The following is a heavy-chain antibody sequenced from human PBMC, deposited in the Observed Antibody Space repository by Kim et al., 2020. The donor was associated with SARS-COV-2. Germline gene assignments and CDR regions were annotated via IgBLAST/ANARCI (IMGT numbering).Heavy chain of an antibody. V-gene: IGHV4-34*01. CDR2: INHSGST. D-gene: IGHD3-10*01. J-gene: IGHJ4*02. Sequence: SETLSLTCAVYGGSFSGYYWSWIRQPPGKGLEWIGEINHSGSTNYNPSLKSRVTISVDTSKNQFSLKLSSVTAADTAVYYCATGPPLDYWGQGTLVTVSS. CDR1: GGSFSGYY. CDR3: ATGPPLDY.